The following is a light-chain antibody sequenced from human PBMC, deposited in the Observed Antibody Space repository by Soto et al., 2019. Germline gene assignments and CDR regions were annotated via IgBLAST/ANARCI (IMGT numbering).Light chain of an antibody. CDR2: GNN. J-gene: IGLJ2*01. Sequence: QSVLTQPPSVSGAPGQRVTISCTGSGSNIGAGYDVHWYQHLPGTAPKLLIFGNNDRPSGVPDRFSGSRSGTSASLAITGLQAEDEADYYCQSFDSSLSGVLFGGGTQLTVL. CDR1: GSNIGAGYD. CDR3: QSFDSSLSGVL. V-gene: IGLV1-40*01.